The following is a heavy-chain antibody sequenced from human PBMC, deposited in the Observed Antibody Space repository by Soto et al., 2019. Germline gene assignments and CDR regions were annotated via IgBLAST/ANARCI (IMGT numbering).Heavy chain of an antibody. V-gene: IGHV4-59*01. D-gene: IGHD5-12*01. CDR1: GGSISSYY. J-gene: IGHJ4*02. CDR2: IYYSGST. Sequence: SETLSLTCTVSGGSISSYYWSWIRQPPGKGLEWIGYIYYSGSTNYNPSLKSRVTISVDTSKNQFSLKLSSVTAADTAVYYCARDRGVGGYDPGFDYWGQGTLVTVSS. CDR3: ARDRGVGGYDPGFDY.